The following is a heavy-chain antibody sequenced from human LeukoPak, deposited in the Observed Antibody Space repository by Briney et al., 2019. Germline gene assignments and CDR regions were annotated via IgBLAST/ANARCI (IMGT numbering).Heavy chain of an antibody. CDR1: GFTFSTYN. CDR2: ITSSSSYT. V-gene: IGHV3-21*01. J-gene: IGHJ3*01. D-gene: IGHD3-10*02. CDR3: AKFFTGEYVRAFDV. Sequence: GGSLRLSCAASGFTFSTYNMNWVRQAPGKGLEWVSSITSSSSYTFYADSVKGRFTISRDNAKNSLYLQMNSLRAEDTAVYYCAKFFTGEYVRAFDVWGQGTMVTVSS.